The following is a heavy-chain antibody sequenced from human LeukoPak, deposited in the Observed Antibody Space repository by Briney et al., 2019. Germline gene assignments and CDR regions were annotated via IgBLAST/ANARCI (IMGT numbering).Heavy chain of an antibody. CDR2: INPSGGST. Sequence: ASVKVSCKASGYTFTSYYMHWVRQAPGQGLEWMGIINPSGGSTSYAQKFQGRVIMTRDMSTSTVYMELSSLRSEDTAVYYCARAYSGYDSLDPWGQGTLVTVSS. CDR1: GYTFTSYY. CDR3: ARAYSGYDSLDP. J-gene: IGHJ5*02. D-gene: IGHD5-12*01. V-gene: IGHV1-46*01.